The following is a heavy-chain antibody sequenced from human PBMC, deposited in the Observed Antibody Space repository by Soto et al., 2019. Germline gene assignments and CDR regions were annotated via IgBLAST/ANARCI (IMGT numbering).Heavy chain of an antibody. V-gene: IGHV1-3*01. CDR2: INAGNGNT. CDR3: ALPPIAVAGKVGDY. J-gene: IGHJ4*02. CDR1: GYTFTSYA. Sequence: GASVKVSCKASGYTFTSYAIHWVRQAPGQRLEWMGWINAGNGNTKYSQKFQGRVTITRDTSASTAYMELSSLRSEDTAVYYCALPPIAVAGKVGDYWGQGTLVTVSS. D-gene: IGHD6-19*01.